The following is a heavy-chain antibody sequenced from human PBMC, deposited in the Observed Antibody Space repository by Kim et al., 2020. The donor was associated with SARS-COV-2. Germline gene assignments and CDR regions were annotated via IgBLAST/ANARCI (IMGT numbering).Heavy chain of an antibody. D-gene: IGHD2-15*01. V-gene: IGHV3-30*07. Sequence: SVQGRFTMSRDNPKNTLYLQMHSLRAEDTAVYYCAGGPGSAVPLSAFDVWGQGTMVTVSS. J-gene: IGHJ3*01. CDR3: AGGPGSAVPLSAFDV.